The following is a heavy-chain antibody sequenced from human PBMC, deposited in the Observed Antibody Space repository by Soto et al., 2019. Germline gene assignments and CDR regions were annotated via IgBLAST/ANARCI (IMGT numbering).Heavy chain of an antibody. J-gene: IGHJ3*01. D-gene: IGHD1-26*01. CDR2: VGGSDDDK. Sequence: EVQLLYSGGGVVQPGGSLRLSCAASGFTFSYYAMSWVRQKPGKGLQWVSGVGGSDDDKPYPDSVRGRFIVSRDNSMDTLYPQMNRLRAGDTAIYYCAKGPTSFTGRWDAFDLWGQGKEVSVSS. V-gene: IGHV3-23*01. CDR3: AKGPTSFTGRWDAFDL. CDR1: GFTFSYYA.